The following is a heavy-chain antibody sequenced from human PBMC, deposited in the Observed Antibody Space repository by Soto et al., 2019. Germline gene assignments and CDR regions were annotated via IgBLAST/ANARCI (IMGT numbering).Heavy chain of an antibody. CDR2: IIPIFGIA. D-gene: IGHD3-10*02. V-gene: IGHV1-69*08. CDR3: AREDRDLETGLVLCAIDGMDV. Sequence: QVQLVQSGAEVKKPGSSVKVSCKASGGTFSRYSITWVRQAPGHGLEWIGRIIPIFGIASYAQKFQGRVTITADESTSTAYMELSSLRSDDTAVYYCAREDRDLETGLVLCAIDGMDVWGQATTVTVSS. CDR1: GGTFSRYS. J-gene: IGHJ6*02.